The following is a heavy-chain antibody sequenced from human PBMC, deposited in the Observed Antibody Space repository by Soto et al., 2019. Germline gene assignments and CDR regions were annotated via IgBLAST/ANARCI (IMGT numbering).Heavy chain of an antibody. CDR1: GFTFSSYG. Sequence: QVQLVESGGGVVQPGRSLRLSCAASGFTFSSYGMHWVRQAPGKGLEWVAVISYDGSNKYDADSVKGRFTISRDNSKNTLYLQMNSLRAEDTAVYYCAKDNYQLLSAGFFDAFDIWGQGTMVTVSS. CDR3: AKDNYQLLSAGFFDAFDI. CDR2: ISYDGSNK. V-gene: IGHV3-30*18. D-gene: IGHD2-2*01. J-gene: IGHJ3*02.